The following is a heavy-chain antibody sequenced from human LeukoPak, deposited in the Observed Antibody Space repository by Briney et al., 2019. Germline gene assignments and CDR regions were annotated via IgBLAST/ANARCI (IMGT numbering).Heavy chain of an antibody. CDR2: ISSSSSYI. D-gene: IGHD1-7*01. J-gene: IGHJ4*02. Sequence: RGSLRLSCAASGFTFSSYSMNWVRQAPGKGLEWVSSISSSSSYIYYADSVKGRFTISRDNAKNSLYLQMNSLRAEDTAVYYCARESTGTTNYFDYWGQGTLVTVSS. V-gene: IGHV3-21*01. CDR1: GFTFSSYS. CDR3: ARESTGTTNYFDY.